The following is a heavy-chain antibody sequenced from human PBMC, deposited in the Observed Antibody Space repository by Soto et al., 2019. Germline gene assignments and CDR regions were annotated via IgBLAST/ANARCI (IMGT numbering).Heavy chain of an antibody. CDR3: AMGGATSNWFGP. CDR2: ISADTGGT. Sequence: ASVKVSCKASGYRFHIYVITWVRQAPGKGLEWMGWISADTGGTNYAQKVQDRVTMTTDASTSTAYMEMRSLRSDDTAVYYCAMGGATSNWFGPWGQGTLVTVSS. D-gene: IGHD1-26*01. J-gene: IGHJ5*02. CDR1: GYRFHIYV. V-gene: IGHV1-18*01.